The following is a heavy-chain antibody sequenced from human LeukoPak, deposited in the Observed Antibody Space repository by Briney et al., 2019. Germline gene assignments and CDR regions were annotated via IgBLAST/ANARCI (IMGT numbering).Heavy chain of an antibody. CDR2: ISGSGSTK. J-gene: IGHJ1*01. V-gene: IGHV3-48*03. CDR3: ATRAVTGSYFQH. D-gene: IGHD6-19*01. CDR1: GFTFSSYE. Sequence: GGSLRLSCAASGFTFSSYEMIWVRQAPGKELEWVSYISGSGSTKYYADSVKGRFTFSRDNAKNSLYLQMTSLRAEDTAVYYCATRAVTGSYFQHWGQGTLVTVSS.